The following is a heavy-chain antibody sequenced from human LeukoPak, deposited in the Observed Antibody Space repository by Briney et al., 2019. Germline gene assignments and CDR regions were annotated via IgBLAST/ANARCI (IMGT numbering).Heavy chain of an antibody. Sequence: SETLSLTCTVSGDSISSSSYYWGWIRQLPGKGLEWIGNIYYSGSTNYNPSLKSRVTISVDTSKNQFSLRLSSVTAADTAVYYCARSLVVAGTFGYWGQGTLVTVSS. CDR3: ARSLVVAGTFGY. J-gene: IGHJ4*02. D-gene: IGHD6-19*01. CDR2: IYYSGST. CDR1: GDSISSSSYY. V-gene: IGHV4-39*07.